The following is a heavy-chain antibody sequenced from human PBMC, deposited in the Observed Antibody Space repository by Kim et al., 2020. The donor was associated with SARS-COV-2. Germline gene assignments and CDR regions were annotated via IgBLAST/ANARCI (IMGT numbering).Heavy chain of an antibody. J-gene: IGHJ4*02. D-gene: IGHD6-13*01. CDR2: ISTSGGVT. CDR3: AKGATDGISHYDF. V-gene: IGHV3-23*01. Sequence: GGSLRLSCAASGFTFNNYGMSWIRQSPGKGLEWVSAISTSGGVTNYPDSDKGRYTIARDNPKHTLSLQMNILRTKDKALYHCAKGATDGISHYDFWGQGTLVTLPP. CDR1: GFTFNNYG.